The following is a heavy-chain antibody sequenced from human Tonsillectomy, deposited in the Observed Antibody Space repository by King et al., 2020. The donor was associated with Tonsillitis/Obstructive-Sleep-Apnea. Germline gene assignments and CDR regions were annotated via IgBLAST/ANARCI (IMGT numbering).Heavy chain of an antibody. Sequence: VQLVESGGGLVQPGGSLRLSCAASGFTFSSYWMHWVRQAPGKGLVWVSRINSDGSSTSYADAVKGRFTISRDNAKNTLYLQMNSLRAEETAVYYCARDISYCSGGSCYRGRGSDAFDIWGQGTMVTVSS. V-gene: IGHV3-74*01. CDR3: ARDISYCSGGSCYRGRGSDAFDI. CDR2: INSDGSST. CDR1: GFTFSSYW. D-gene: IGHD2-15*01. J-gene: IGHJ3*02.